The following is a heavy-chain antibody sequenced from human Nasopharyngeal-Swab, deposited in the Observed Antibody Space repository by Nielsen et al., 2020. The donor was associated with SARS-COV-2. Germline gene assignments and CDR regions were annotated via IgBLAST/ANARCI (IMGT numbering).Heavy chain of an antibody. CDR1: GYTLTELS. CDR2: FDPEDGET. Sequence: ASVKVSCKVSGYTLTELSMHWVRQAPGKGLEWMGGFDPEDGETTYAQKFQGRVTMTEDTSTDTAYMELSSLRSEDTAVYYCATDYAIFGVVRFDYWGQGTLVTVSS. D-gene: IGHD3-3*01. V-gene: IGHV1-24*01. J-gene: IGHJ4*02. CDR3: ATDYAIFGVVRFDY.